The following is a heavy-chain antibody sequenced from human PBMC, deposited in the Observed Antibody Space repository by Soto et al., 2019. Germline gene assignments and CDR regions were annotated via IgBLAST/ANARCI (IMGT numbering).Heavy chain of an antibody. J-gene: IGHJ5*02. V-gene: IGHV1-8*01. Sequence: ASVKVSCKASGYTFTNNDVTWVRQATGQGLEWMGWMNPGSGDTGYAQKFQGRVTMTRNISIATAHMELSSLRSEDTAIYYCARMASFGSLNWFDPWGQGTLVTAPQ. D-gene: IGHD5-18*01. CDR3: ARMASFGSLNWFDP. CDR1: GYTFTNND. CDR2: MNPGSGDT.